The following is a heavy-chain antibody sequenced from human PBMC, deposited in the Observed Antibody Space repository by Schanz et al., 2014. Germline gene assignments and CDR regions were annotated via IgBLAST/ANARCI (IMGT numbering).Heavy chain of an antibody. CDR2: ISYDGSNK. CDR3: ARDHQWLARYYMDV. V-gene: IGHV3-30*03. D-gene: IGHD6-19*01. CDR1: GFTFSDHF. Sequence: QAQLVESGGGMVQPGGSLRLSCAASGFTFSDHFMDWVRQAPGKGLEWVALISYDGSNKYYADSVKGRFTISRDSSKNTLYLQMNSLRAEDTAVYYCARDHQWLARYYMDVWGKGTTVTVSS. J-gene: IGHJ6*03.